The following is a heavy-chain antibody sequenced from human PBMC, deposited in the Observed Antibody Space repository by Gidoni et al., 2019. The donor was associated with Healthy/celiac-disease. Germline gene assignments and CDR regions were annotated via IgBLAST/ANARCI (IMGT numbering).Heavy chain of an antibody. J-gene: IGHJ3*02. CDR2: INHSGST. CDR1: GASFSGYY. D-gene: IGHD3-22*01. V-gene: IGHV4-34*01. CDR3: ASLGDSSGYYDAFDI. Sequence: QVQLQQWGAGLLKPSETLSLTCAVYGASFSGYYWSWIRQPPGKGLEWIGEINHSGSTNYNPSLKSRVTISVDTSKNQFSLKLSSVTAADTAVYYCASLGDSSGYYDAFDIWGQGTMVTVSS.